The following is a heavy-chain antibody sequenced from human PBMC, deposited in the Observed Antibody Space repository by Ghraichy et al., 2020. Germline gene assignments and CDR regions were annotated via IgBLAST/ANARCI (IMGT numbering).Heavy chain of an antibody. CDR1: GYTFTSYG. Sequence: ASVKVSCKASGYTFTSYGISWVRQAPGQGLEWMGWISAYNGNTNYAQKLQGRVTMTTDTSTSTAYMELRSLRSDDTAVYYCARDRQDIVVVVAATPQEFDYCGQGTLVTVSS. CDR2: ISAYNGNT. J-gene: IGHJ4*02. V-gene: IGHV1-18*01. CDR3: ARDRQDIVVVVAATPQEFDY. D-gene: IGHD2-15*01.